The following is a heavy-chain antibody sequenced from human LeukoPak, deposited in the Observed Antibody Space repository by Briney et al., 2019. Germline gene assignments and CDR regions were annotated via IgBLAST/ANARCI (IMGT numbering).Heavy chain of an antibody. CDR3: AKASYGDYADYYYYGMDV. CDR1: GFTFDDYA. D-gene: IGHD4-17*01. Sequence: GGSLRLSCAASGFTFDDYAMHWVRQAPGKGLEWVSGISWNSGSIGYADSVKGRFTISRDNAKNSLYLQMNSLRAEDTALYYCAKASYGDYADYYYYGMDVWGQGTTVTVSS. J-gene: IGHJ6*02. CDR2: ISWNSGSI. V-gene: IGHV3-9*01.